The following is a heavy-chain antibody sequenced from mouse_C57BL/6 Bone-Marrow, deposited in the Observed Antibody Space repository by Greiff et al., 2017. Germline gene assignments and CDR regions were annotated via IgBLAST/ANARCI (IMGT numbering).Heavy chain of an antibody. CDR3: ARKPYYSHYFDY. Sequence: QVQLQQSGPELVKPGASVKISCKASGYTFTDYYINWVKQRPGQGLEWIGWIFPGSGSTYYNEKFKGKATLTVDKSSSTAYMLLISLTSEDSAVYFCARKPYYSHYFDYWGQGTTLTVSS. V-gene: IGHV1-75*01. J-gene: IGHJ2*01. D-gene: IGHD2-12*01. CDR1: GYTFTDYY. CDR2: IFPGSGST.